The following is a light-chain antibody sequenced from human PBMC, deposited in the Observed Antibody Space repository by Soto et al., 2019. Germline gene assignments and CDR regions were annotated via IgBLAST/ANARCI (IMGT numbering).Light chain of an antibody. CDR3: CSYTSSSTRV. Sequence: QSALTQPASVYGSPGQSITISCTGTSSDVGGYNYVSWYQQHPGKAPKLMIYDVSNRPSGVSNRFSGSKSGNTASLTISGLQAEDEADYYCCSYTSSSTRVFGGGTKVTVL. CDR1: SSDVGGYNY. CDR2: DVS. V-gene: IGLV2-14*01. J-gene: IGLJ2*01.